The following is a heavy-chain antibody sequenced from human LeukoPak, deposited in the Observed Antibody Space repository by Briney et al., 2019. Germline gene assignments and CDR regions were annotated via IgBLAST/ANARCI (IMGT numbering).Heavy chain of an antibody. CDR3: AKHLTPDSYYYYMDV. J-gene: IGHJ6*03. V-gene: IGHV3-30*02. Sequence: PGGSLRLSCAASGFTFSSYGMYWVRQAPGKGLEWVAFIRTDGSYTYHAISVKGRFTISRDNSKNTLFLQMNSLRLEDTGVYFCAKHLTPDSYYYYMDVWGKGTTVTVS. CDR2: IRTDGSYT. D-gene: IGHD2-15*01. CDR1: GFTFSSYG.